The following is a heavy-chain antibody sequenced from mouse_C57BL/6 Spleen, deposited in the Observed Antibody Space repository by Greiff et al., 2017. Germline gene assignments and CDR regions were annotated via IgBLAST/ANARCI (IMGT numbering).Heavy chain of an antibody. CDR1: GYTFTDYY. CDR3: ARWGYEGYCDV. J-gene: IGHJ1*03. CDR2: INPNNGGT. Sequence: EVQLQQSGPELVKPGASVKISCKASGYTFTDYYMNWVKQSHGKSLEWIGDINPNNGGTSYNQKFKGKATLTVDKSSSTAYMELRSLTSEDSAVYYCARWGYEGYCDVWGTGTTVTVSS. V-gene: IGHV1-26*01. D-gene: IGHD2-2*01.